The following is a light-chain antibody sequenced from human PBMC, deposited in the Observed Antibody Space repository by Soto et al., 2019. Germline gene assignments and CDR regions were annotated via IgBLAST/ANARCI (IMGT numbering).Light chain of an antibody. J-gene: IGKJ1*01. CDR2: GAS. CDR1: QSVSSSY. V-gene: IGKV3-20*01. Sequence: TLSLSPGERATLSCRASQSVSSSYLAWYQQKPGQAPRLLIYGASSRATGIPDRFSGSGSGIDFTLTISRLEPEDFAVYYCQQYGSSPLFGQGTKVDIK. CDR3: QQYGSSPL.